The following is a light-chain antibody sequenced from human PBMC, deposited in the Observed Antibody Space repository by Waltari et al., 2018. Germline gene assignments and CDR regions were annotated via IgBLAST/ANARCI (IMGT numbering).Light chain of an antibody. Sequence: QSALTQPASVSGSPGQSIIISCTGTSSDVCGNNTDSWFLHHPGKAPKLMIHDVNERPSGVSSRFSGSKSGNTASLTISGLQAEDEAIYYCNSYTSGRTWVFGGGTRLTVL. CDR2: DVN. V-gene: IGLV2-14*03. CDR3: NSYTSGRTWV. CDR1: SSDVCGNNT. J-gene: IGLJ3*02.